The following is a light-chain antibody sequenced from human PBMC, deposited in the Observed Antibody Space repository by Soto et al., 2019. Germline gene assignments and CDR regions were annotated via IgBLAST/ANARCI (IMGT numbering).Light chain of an antibody. CDR3: QQRSNWQIT. CDR2: KAS. V-gene: IGKV1-5*03. CDR1: QTISSW. J-gene: IGKJ5*01. Sequence: DIQMTQSPSTLSGSLREQVTIPFRASQTISSWLAWYQQKPGKAPKLLIYKASTLKSGVPSRFSGSGSGTEFTLTISSLEPDDFAVYYCQQRSNWQITFGQGTRLEIK.